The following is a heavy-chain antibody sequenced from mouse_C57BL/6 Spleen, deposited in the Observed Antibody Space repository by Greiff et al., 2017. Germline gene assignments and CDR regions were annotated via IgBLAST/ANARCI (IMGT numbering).Heavy chain of an antibody. Sequence: QVQLQQPGAELVRPGSSVKLSCKASGYTFTSYWMDWVKQRPGQGLEWIGNIYPSDSETPYNQKFKDKATLTVDKSSSTAYMQLISLTSEDSAVYYCARLTGTYDYWGQGTTLTVSS. D-gene: IGHD4-1*01. J-gene: IGHJ2*01. V-gene: IGHV1-61*01. CDR1: GYTFTSYW. CDR3: ARLTGTYDY. CDR2: IYPSDSET.